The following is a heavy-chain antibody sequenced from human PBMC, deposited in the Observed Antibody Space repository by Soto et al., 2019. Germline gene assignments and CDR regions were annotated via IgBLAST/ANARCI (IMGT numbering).Heavy chain of an antibody. CDR2: ISYVGNTK. CDR3: ARFWGPRTAAVDDS. D-gene: IGHD6-13*01. J-gene: IGHJ4*02. V-gene: IGHV3-30*03. CDR1: GFTFRNFG. Sequence: QVHLVESGGGVVQPGRSLRLSCAASGFTFRNFGMQWVRQAPGKGLEWVASISYVGNTKYSTDSVKGRFSITRDDSKNTLYLQMNSLRSEDTGVYYWARFWGPRTAAVDDSWGQGTLVTVSS.